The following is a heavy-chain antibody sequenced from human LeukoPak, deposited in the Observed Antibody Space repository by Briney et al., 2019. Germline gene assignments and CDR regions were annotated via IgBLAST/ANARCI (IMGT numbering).Heavy chain of an antibody. Sequence: SETLSLTCTVSGGSISSSSYYWGWIRQPPGKGLEWIGTMYYSGSTYYNPSLKSRVTISVDTSKNQFSLKVTSVTAADTAVYYCARAGSYARYFDLWGRGTLVTVSS. CDR1: GGSISSSSYY. CDR2: MYYSGST. V-gene: IGHV4-39*07. CDR3: ARAGSYARYFDL. D-gene: IGHD1-26*01. J-gene: IGHJ2*01.